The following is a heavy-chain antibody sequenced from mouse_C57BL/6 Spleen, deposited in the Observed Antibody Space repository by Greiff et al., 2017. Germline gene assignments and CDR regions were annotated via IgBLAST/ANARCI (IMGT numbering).Heavy chain of an antibody. Sequence: VKLQQPGAELVKPGASVKMSCKASGYTFTSYWITWVKQRPGQGLEWIGEIYPGSGSTNYNEKFKSKATLTVDTSSSTAYMQLSSLTSEDSAVYYCAREVSNYGAMDYWGQGTSVTVSS. CDR2: IYPGSGST. CDR3: AREVSNYGAMDY. J-gene: IGHJ4*01. CDR1: GYTFTSYW. V-gene: IGHV1-55*01. D-gene: IGHD2-5*01.